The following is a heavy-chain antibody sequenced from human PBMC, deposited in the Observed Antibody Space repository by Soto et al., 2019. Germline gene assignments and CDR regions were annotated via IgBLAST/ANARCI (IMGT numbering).Heavy chain of an antibody. V-gene: IGHV3-30*18. D-gene: IGHD3-9*01. J-gene: IGHJ4*02. Sequence: PGGSLRLSCAASGFTFSNYGMHWVRQAPGKGLEWVAVISYDGSNRYYADSVKGRFNISRDNSKKTLYLQMNSLSAEDTAVYYCAKDRGFRYFDWPIYPPDYWGQGTLVTVSS. CDR1: GFTFSNYG. CDR3: AKDRGFRYFDWPIYPPDY. CDR2: ISYDGSNR.